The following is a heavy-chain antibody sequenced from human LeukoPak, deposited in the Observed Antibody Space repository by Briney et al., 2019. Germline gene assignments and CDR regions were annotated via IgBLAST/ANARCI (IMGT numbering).Heavy chain of an antibody. CDR1: GGSISSYY. V-gene: IGHV4-59*01. CDR2: IYYSGST. CDR3: ASTLLGIFDY. Sequence: SETLSLTCTVSGGSISSYYWSWIRQPPGKGLEWIGYIYYSGSTNYNPSLKSRVTISVDTSKNQFSLKLSSVTAADTAVYYCASTLLGIFDYWGQGPLVTVSS. J-gene: IGHJ4*02. D-gene: IGHD7-27*01.